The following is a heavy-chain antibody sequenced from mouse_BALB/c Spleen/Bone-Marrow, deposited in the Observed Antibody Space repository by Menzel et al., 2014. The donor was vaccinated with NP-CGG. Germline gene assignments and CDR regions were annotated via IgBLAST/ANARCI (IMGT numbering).Heavy chain of an antibody. CDR1: GFTFNTYA. CDR3: VRSYYYGSRGFAY. CDR2: IRSKSNNYAT. Sequence: EVQGVESGGGLVQPKGSLKLSCAASGFTFNTYAMNWVRQAPGKGLEWVARIRSKSNNYATYYADSVKDRFTISRDDPQSMLYLQMNNLKTEDTAMYYCVRSYYYGSRGFAYWGQGTLVTVSA. J-gene: IGHJ3*01. V-gene: IGHV10-1*02. D-gene: IGHD1-1*01.